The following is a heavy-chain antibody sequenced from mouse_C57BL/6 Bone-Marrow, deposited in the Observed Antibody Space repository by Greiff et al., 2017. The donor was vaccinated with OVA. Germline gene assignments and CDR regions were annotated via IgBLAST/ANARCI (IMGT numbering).Heavy chain of an antibody. V-gene: IGHV1-39*01. CDR2: INPNYGTT. J-gene: IGHJ1*03. Sequence: VHVKQSGPELVKPGASVKISCKASGYSFTDYNMNWVKQSNGKSLEWIGVINPNYGTTSYNQKFKGKATLTVDQSSSTAYMQLNSLTSEDSAVYYCAREGWLLEWYVDVWGTGTTVTVSS. D-gene: IGHD2-3*01. CDR1: GYSFTDYN. CDR3: AREGWLLEWYVDV.